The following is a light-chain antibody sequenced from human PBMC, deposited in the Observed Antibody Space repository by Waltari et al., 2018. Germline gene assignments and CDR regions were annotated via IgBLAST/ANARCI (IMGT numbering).Light chain of an antibody. CDR1: DSDVGAYDF. CDR3: SSYTTSSAPGV. Sequence: QSALTQPASVSGPPGQSITISCSVTDSDVGAYDFVSWYQQHPGKAPHLIIYDVSNRPSGISNRFSASKSGNTASLTISGLQAEDEADYYCSSYTTSSAPGVFGTGTRVTVL. V-gene: IGLV2-14*03. CDR2: DVS. J-gene: IGLJ1*01.